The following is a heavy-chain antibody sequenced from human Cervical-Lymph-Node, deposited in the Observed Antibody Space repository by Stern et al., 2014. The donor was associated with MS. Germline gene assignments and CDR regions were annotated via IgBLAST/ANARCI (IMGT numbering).Heavy chain of an antibody. CDR3: ARAAKYYYDSSGYPSWWYYFDY. CDR2: IIPIFGTA. V-gene: IGHV1-69*01. CDR1: GGTFSSYA. Sequence: QVQLVESGAEVKKPGCSVKVACKASGGTFSSYAISWVRQAPGQGLEWVGGIIPIFGTANYTQKFQGRDTISAEESTSTAYMELSILRSEDTAVYYGARAAKYYYDSSGYPSWWYYFDYWGQGTLVTVSS. J-gene: IGHJ4*02. D-gene: IGHD3-22*01.